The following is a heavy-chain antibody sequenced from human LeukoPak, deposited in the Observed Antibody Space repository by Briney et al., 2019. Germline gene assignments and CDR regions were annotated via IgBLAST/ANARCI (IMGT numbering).Heavy chain of an antibody. CDR1: GFTFSRYG. D-gene: IGHD4-17*01. CDR2: MWYDGSNR. V-gene: IGHV3-33*01. CDR3: ARDNDGDSFDAFDI. Sequence: PGGSLRLSCAASGFTFSRYGMHWVRQAPGKGLEWVAVMWYDGSNRNYADSVKGRFTISRDNSKNTLYLQMNSLRAEDTAVYYCARDNDGDSFDAFDIWGQEPMVTVSS. J-gene: IGHJ3*02.